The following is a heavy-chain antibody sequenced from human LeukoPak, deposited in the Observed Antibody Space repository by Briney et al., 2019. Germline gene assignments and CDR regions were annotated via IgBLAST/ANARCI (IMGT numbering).Heavy chain of an antibody. D-gene: IGHD2-2*02. V-gene: IGHV3-23*01. CDR1: GITFSSYA. Sequence: GGSLRLSCAASGITFSSYAMSWVRQAPGKGLEWVSAISGSGGSTYYADSVKGRFTISRDNSKNTLYLQMNSLRAEDTAVYYCAKDVCSSTSCYTGYYFDYWGQGTLVTVSS. CDR3: AKDVCSSTSCYTGYYFDY. CDR2: ISGSGGST. J-gene: IGHJ4*02.